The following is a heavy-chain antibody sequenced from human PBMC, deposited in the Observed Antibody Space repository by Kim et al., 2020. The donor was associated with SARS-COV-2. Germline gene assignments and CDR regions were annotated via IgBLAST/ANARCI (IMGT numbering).Heavy chain of an antibody. Sequence: ASVKVSCKASGYTFTSYYMHWVRQAPGQGLEWMGIINPSGGSTSYAQKFQGRVTMTRDTSTSTVYMELSSLRSEDTAVYYCARSAEVATPIVVVVAATCGWFDPWGQGTLVTVSS. V-gene: IGHV1-46*01. CDR1: GYTFTSYY. J-gene: IGHJ5*02. CDR2: INPSGGST. CDR3: ARSAEVATPIVVVVAATCGWFDP. D-gene: IGHD2-15*01.